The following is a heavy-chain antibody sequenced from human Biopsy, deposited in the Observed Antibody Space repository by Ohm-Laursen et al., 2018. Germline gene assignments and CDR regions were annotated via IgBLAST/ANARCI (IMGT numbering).Heavy chain of an antibody. CDR2: FAPENGKT. Sequence: ASVKVSCKVSGYTLTELSMHWVRQAPGQGLEWMGGFAPENGKTIYAQKFQGRVTMTEDTSTDTAYMELSSLRSEDTAVYYYAADINVWNVNYWGQGTQVTVSS. J-gene: IGHJ4*02. CDR1: GYTLTELS. V-gene: IGHV1-24*01. CDR3: AADINVWNVNY. D-gene: IGHD1-1*01.